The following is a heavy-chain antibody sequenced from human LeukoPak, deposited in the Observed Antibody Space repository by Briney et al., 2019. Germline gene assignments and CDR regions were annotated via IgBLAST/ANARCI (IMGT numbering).Heavy chain of an antibody. CDR2: ISSSSSYT. CDR1: GFTLSVYY. V-gene: IGHV3-11*05. D-gene: IGHD3-9*01. CDR3: AREPQTHYHILTGTIRPQWLDP. J-gene: IGHJ5*02. Sequence: PGGSPRLSCAASGFTLSVYYMRWIRQAPGKGLEWVSYISSSSSYTNYADSVKGRFTISRDNAKNSLYLQMNSLRAEDTAVYYCAREPQTHYHILTGTIRPQWLDPWGQGTLVTVSS.